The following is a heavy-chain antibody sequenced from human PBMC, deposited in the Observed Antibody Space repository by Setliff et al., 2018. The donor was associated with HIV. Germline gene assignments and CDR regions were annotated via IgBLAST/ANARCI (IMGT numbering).Heavy chain of an antibody. D-gene: IGHD5-12*01. V-gene: IGHV4-59*11. CDR1: GVSMSSHY. CDR2: IYYSGTT. Sequence: SETLSLTCNVSGVSMSSHYWSWIRQAPGQPPNKGLEWIGNIYYSGTTNYNPSLESRVTISIDTSKSQFSLKLTSVTTADTAMYYCVGRGGYNDWYFDYWGQGALVTVSS. J-gene: IGHJ4*02. CDR3: VGRGGYNDWYFDY.